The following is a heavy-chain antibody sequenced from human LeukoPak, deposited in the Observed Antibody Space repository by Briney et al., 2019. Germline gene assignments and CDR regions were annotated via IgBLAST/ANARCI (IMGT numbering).Heavy chain of an antibody. CDR1: AYTFTSYG. J-gene: IGHJ4*02. Sequence: ASVKVSCKASAYTFTSYGVSWVRQAPGQGLEWMGWISAYNGDTNYAQKLHGRVTMTTDTSTSTSYMELRSLRSDDTAVYYCARGVAAAAYDIFDYWGQGTLVTVSS. CDR3: ARGVAAAAYDIFDY. CDR2: ISAYNGDT. D-gene: IGHD6-13*01. V-gene: IGHV1-18*01.